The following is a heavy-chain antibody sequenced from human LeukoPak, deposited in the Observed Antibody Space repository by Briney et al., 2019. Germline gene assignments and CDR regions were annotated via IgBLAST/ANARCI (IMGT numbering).Heavy chain of an antibody. CDR2: IYYSGST. V-gene: IGHV4-59*08. Sequence: SETLSLTCTVSGGSISPYYWSWFRQPPGKGLEWIGYIYYSGSTNYNPSLKSRVTISVDTSKNQFSLKLSSVTAADTAVYYCARYSSSWYYFDYWGQGTLVTVSS. D-gene: IGHD6-13*01. CDR3: ARYSSSWYYFDY. J-gene: IGHJ4*02. CDR1: GGSISPYY.